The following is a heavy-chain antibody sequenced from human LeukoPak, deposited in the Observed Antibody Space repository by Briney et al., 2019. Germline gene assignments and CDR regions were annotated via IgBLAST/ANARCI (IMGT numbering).Heavy chain of an antibody. D-gene: IGHD3-10*01. Sequence: ASVKVSCKASGYTFTSYGISWVRQAPGQGLEWMGWISAYNGNTNYAQKLQGRVTMTTDTSTSTAYMELRSLRSDDTAVYYCARVSQGGSGSLNFDSWGQGTLVTVSS. CDR3: ARVSQGGSGSLNFDS. V-gene: IGHV1-18*01. CDR2: ISAYNGNT. J-gene: IGHJ4*02. CDR1: GYTFTSYG.